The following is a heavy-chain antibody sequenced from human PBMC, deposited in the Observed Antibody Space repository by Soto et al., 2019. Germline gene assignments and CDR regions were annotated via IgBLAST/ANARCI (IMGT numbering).Heavy chain of an antibody. J-gene: IGHJ4*02. CDR2: IWYDGSQK. CDR3: AKDQSLDGYSYGFDY. CDR1: GFTFSSYG. D-gene: IGHD5-18*01. Sequence: GGSLRLSCAASGFTFSSYGMHWVRQAPGKGLEWVATIWYDGSQKYYADFVKGRFTISRDNSKNTRNTMYLQMNSLRAEDTAVYYCAKDQSLDGYSYGFDYWGQGTQVTVSS. V-gene: IGHV3-33*06.